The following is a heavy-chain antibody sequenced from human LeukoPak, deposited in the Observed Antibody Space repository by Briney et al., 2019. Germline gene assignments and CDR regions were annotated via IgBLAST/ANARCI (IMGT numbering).Heavy chain of an antibody. V-gene: IGHV1-46*01. J-gene: IGHJ3*02. D-gene: IGHD2-2*01. CDR1: GYTFTSYY. Sequence: GASVKVSCTASGYTFTSYYMHWVRQAPGQGLEWMGIINPSGGSTSYAQKFQGRVTMTRDMSTSTVYMELSSLRSEDTAVYYCARGRDIVVVPAAQSDAFDIWGQGTMVTVSS. CDR3: ARGRDIVVVPAAQSDAFDI. CDR2: INPSGGST.